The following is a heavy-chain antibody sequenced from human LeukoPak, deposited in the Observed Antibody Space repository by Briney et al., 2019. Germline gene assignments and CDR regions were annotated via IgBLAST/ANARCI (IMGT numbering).Heavy chain of an antibody. V-gene: IGHV1-46*01. CDR3: ARVGVDYSGNIIKYFFDY. D-gene: IGHD4-23*01. CDR2: IKPTGTGT. CDR1: GYTFINNW. J-gene: IGHJ4*02. Sequence: GASVKVSCKAAGYTFINNWMEWVREAPGQGLEWRGLIKPTGTGTVYAQKFKGRVTMTRDMSTRPDYMELSSLRSEDTAVYYCARVGVDYSGNIIKYFFDYWGQGTLVTVSS.